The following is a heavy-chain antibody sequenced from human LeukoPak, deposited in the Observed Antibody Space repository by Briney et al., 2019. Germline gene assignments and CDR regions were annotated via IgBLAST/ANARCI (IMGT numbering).Heavy chain of an antibody. V-gene: IGHV3-23*01. CDR2: ISGSGGST. Sequence: GGSLRLSCAASGFTFSSYAMSWVRQAPGKGLEWVSAISGSGGSTYYADSVKGRFTISRDNSKNTLYLQMNSLRAEDTAVYYCAKGSYSLVAVAATIDYWGQGTLVTVSS. CDR3: AKGSYSLVAVAATIDY. CDR1: GFTFSSYA. J-gene: IGHJ4*02. D-gene: IGHD2-15*01.